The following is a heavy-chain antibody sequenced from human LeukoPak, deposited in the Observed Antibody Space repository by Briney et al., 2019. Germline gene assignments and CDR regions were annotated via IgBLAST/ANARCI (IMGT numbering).Heavy chain of an antibody. CDR1: GGSFSGYY. CDR3: ARSAQYYYDRSGYWVFDY. Sequence: SETLSLTCAVYGGSFSGYYWSWIRQPPGKGLEWIGEINHSGSTNYNPSLKSRVTISVDTSRNQFSLKLSSVTAADTAVYYCARSAQYYYDRSGYWVFDYWGQGTLVTVSS. J-gene: IGHJ4*02. V-gene: IGHV4-34*01. CDR2: INHSGST. D-gene: IGHD3-22*01.